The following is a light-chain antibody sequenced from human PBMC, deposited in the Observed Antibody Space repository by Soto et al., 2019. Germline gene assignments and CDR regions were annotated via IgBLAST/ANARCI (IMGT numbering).Light chain of an antibody. CDR1: SSNIGSHYG. V-gene: IGLV1-40*01. J-gene: IGLJ2*01. CDR2: GDI. CDR3: QTYDSSLSGVI. Sequence: QSVLTQPPSVSGAPGQTVTISCTGSSSNIGSHYGVHWYQQLPGAVPKLLIYGDINRPSGVPDRFSGSRSATSASLAITGLQAVDEADYYYQTYDSSLSGVIFGGGTKLTVL.